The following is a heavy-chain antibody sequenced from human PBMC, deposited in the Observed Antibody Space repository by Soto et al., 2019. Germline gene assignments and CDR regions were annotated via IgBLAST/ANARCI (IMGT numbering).Heavy chain of an antibody. CDR3: AKDAVAYNGEWDWFDL. J-gene: IGHJ5*02. D-gene: IGHD3-10*01. V-gene: IGHV3-23*01. Sequence: GQLLESGGGLVQPGGSLRLSCVASGFTFKNFAMTWVRQAPGKGMEWVSAIGGSGSSANYADSVKGRFTVSRDDSKSTLYLQMSGLRVDDTALYYCAKDAVAYNGEWDWFDLWGQGTLVTVSS. CDR1: GFTFKNFA. CDR2: IGGSGSSA.